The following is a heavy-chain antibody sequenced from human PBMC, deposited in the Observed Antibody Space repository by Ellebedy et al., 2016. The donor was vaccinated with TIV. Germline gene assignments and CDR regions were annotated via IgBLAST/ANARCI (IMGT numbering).Heavy chain of an antibody. Sequence: GGSLRLXCAASGFTFRRFAMHWVRQAPGKGLEWVAVVSADGSRKSYADSVKERFTISRDNSKNTLFVQMNSLRVEDTAVYYCAKPSDPNPGYSASWATDFDSWGQGTLVTVSS. J-gene: IGHJ4*02. CDR1: GFTFRRFA. CDR2: VSADGSRK. D-gene: IGHD6-13*01. V-gene: IGHV3-30*18. CDR3: AKPSDPNPGYSASWATDFDS.